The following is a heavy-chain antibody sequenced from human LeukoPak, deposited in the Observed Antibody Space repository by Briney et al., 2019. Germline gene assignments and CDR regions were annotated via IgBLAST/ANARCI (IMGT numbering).Heavy chain of an antibody. V-gene: IGHV3-30*18. Sequence: GGSLRLSCAASGFTFSIYSMNWVRQAPGKGLEWVAVISYDGSNKYYADSVKGRFTISRDNSKNTLYLQMNSLRAEDTAVYYCAKGTSSRGTSWIAYWGQGTLVTVSS. J-gene: IGHJ4*02. CDR1: GFTFSIYS. CDR3: AKGTSSRGTSWIAY. D-gene: IGHD2-2*01. CDR2: ISYDGSNK.